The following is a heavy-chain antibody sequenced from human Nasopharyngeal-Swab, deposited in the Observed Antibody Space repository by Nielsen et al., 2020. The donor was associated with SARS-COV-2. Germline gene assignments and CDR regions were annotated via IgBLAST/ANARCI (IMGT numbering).Heavy chain of an antibody. V-gene: IGHV3-21*01. J-gene: IGHJ6*03. CDR1: GFTFSSYS. CDR3: ARVGTRATRRGYYYMDV. CDR2: ISNSSSYI. D-gene: IGHD2-2*01. Sequence: EFLKISCAASGFTFSSYSMNWVRQAQGKGLEWVSSISNSSSYIYYADSVKGRFTISIYNAKNSLYLQMNSLRAEDTAVYYCARVGTRATRRGYYYMDVWGKGTTVTVSS.